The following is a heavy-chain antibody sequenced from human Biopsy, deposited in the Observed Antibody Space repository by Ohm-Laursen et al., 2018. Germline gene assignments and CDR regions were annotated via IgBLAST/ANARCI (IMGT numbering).Heavy chain of an antibody. V-gene: IGHV3-23*01. J-gene: IGHJ5*01. Sequence: GSLRLSCSASGFTFHTYAMNWVRQAPGKGLEWVAHIDVSDYNTYYADSVRGRFTISRDNSKQMVHLEINSLPADDTAVYYCVKQWGGYNFDSWGQGTLVTVSS. D-gene: IGHD1-14*01. CDR3: VKQWGGYNFDS. CDR1: GFTFHTYA. CDR2: IDVSDYNT.